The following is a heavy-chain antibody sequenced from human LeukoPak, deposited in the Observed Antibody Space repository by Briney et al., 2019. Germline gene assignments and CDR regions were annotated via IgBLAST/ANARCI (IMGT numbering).Heavy chain of an antibody. Sequence: GGSLRLSCAASGFTFSSYWMNWARQAPGKGLEWVSSVSGTSEYIYYADSVRGRFTISRDNAKNTVYLQMNSLRAEDTAVYYCARWYSSGWYSDYWGQGTLATVSS. D-gene: IGHD6-19*01. J-gene: IGHJ4*02. CDR1: GFTFSSYW. V-gene: IGHV3-21*06. CDR3: ARWYSSGWYSDY. CDR2: VSGTSEYI.